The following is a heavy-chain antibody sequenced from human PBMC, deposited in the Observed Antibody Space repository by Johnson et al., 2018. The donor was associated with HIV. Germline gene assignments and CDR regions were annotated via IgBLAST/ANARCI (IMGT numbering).Heavy chain of an antibody. Sequence: VQLVESGGGVVQPGRSLRLSCAASGFTVSSNYMSWVRQAPGKGLEWVSIIYSGGSTYYADSVKGRFTISRDNSKNTLYLQMNSLRAEDTAVYYCATAVTGTRPFDIWGQGTMVTVSS. CDR3: ATAVTGTRPFDI. V-gene: IGHV3-66*02. CDR1: GFTVSSNY. CDR2: IYSGGST. D-gene: IGHD1-7*01. J-gene: IGHJ3*02.